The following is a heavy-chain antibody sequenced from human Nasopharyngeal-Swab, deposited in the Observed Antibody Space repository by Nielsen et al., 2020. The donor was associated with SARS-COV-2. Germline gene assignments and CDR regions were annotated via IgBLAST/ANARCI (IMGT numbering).Heavy chain of an antibody. D-gene: IGHD6-13*01. J-gene: IGHJ4*02. CDR3: ARGGSSFPFDY. CDR2: IKQDGSGS. V-gene: IGHV3-7*01. Sequence: GGSLRLSCAASGFTFRKFYMSWVRQAAGKGLEWGANIKQDGSGSYYVDSVKGRFTISRDDANNSLYLQMNSLRAGDTGVYYCARGGSSFPFDYCGPGTLVTVSS. CDR1: GFTFRKFY.